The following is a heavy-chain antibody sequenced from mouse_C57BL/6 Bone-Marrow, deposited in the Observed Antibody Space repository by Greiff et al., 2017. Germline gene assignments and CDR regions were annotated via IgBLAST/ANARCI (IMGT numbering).Heavy chain of an antibody. Sequence: EVQLMESGAELVKPGASVKLSCKASGYTFTDYYMNWVKESPGKGLEWIGDINPNNSGTNYNQKFKGKATLTVDQSSSTAYMELRSLTSEDSAGYYCASGAFERNSGVAYWGQGTLVTVSA. J-gene: IGHJ3*01. CDR3: ASGAFERNSGVAY. CDR2: INPNNSGT. V-gene: IGHV1-26*01. CDR1: GYTFTDYY.